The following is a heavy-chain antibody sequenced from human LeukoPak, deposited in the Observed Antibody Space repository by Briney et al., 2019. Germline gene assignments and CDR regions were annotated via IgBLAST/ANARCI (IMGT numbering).Heavy chain of an antibody. J-gene: IGHJ4*02. CDR2: ISSSSSYI. V-gene: IGHV3-21*01. D-gene: IGHD3-10*01. CDR1: GFTFSSYS. Sequence: PGGSLRLSCAASGFTFSSYSMNWVRQAPGKGLEWVSSISSSSSYIYYADSVKGRFTISRDNAKNSLYLQMNSLRAEDTAVYYCARDGSGSLSSGSDYWGQGTLVTVSS. CDR3: ARDGSGSLSSGSDY.